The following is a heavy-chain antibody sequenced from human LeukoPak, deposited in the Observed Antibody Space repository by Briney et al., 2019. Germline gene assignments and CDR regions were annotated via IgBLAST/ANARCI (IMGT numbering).Heavy chain of an antibody. CDR2: INPNGGGT. CDR3: ASPVGATGAFDI. J-gene: IGHJ3*02. V-gene: IGHV1-46*01. D-gene: IGHD1-26*01. Sequence: ASVKVSCKASGYTFTTYYMHWVRQAPGQGLEWMGIINPNGGGTSYAQKFQGRVTMTTDTSTSTAYMELRSLRSDDTAVYYCASPVGATGAFDIWGQGTMVTVSS. CDR1: GYTFTTYY.